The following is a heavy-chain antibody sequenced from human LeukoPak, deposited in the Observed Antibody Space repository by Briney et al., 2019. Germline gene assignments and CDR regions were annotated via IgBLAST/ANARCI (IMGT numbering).Heavy chain of an antibody. CDR3: ARGSRDGYSRPFDY. CDR2: IYYSGST. V-gene: IGHV4-59*01. J-gene: IGHJ4*02. D-gene: IGHD5-24*01. CDR1: GGSFSGYY. Sequence: SETLSLTCAVYGGSFSGYYWSWIRQTPGKGLEWIGYIYYSGSTNYNPSLKSRVTISVDTSKNQFSLKLSSVTAADTAVYYCARGSRDGYSRPFDYWGQGTLVTVSS.